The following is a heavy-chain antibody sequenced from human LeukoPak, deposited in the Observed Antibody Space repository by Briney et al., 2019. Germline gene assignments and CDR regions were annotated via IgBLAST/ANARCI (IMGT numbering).Heavy chain of an antibody. CDR2: ISGSGGST. Sequence: GGSLRLSCAASGFTFSSYAISWVRQAPGKGLEWVSAISGSGGSTYYADSVKGRFTISRDNSKNTLYLQMNSLRAEDTAVYYCAKDLSGSYPQANAFDIWGQGTMVTVSS. CDR3: AKDLSGSYPQANAFDI. V-gene: IGHV3-23*01. J-gene: IGHJ3*02. D-gene: IGHD1-26*01. CDR1: GFTFSSYA.